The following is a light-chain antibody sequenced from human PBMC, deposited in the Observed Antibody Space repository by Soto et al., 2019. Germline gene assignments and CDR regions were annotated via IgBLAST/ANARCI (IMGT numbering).Light chain of an antibody. J-gene: IGKJ1*01. Sequence: EIVLTQSPATLSLSPGERATLSCRASQSVSSYLAWYQQKPGQAPRLLIYDASNRATGIPARFSGSGSGTDFTLTISSLEPEDFAAYYCQQRSNWPPPVTFGQGTKVEIK. CDR1: QSVSSY. CDR3: QQRSNWPPPVT. CDR2: DAS. V-gene: IGKV3-11*01.